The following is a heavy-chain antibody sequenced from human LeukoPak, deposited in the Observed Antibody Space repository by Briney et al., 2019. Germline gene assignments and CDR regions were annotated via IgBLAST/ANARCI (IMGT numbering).Heavy chain of an antibody. V-gene: IGHV3-7*04. CDR1: GFIFSSYW. J-gene: IGHJ4*02. Sequence: GGSLRLSCAASGFIFSSYWMSWVRQPPGKGLEWVANINQDGSEKYYVDSVKGRFTISRDNAKNSLYLQMNSLRAEDTAVYYCARGMSTGEYWGQGTLVTVSS. D-gene: IGHD3-16*01. CDR3: ARGMSTGEY. CDR2: INQDGSEK.